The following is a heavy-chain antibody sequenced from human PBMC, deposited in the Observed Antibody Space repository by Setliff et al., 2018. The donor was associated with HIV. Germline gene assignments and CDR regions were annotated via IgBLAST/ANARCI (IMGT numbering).Heavy chain of an antibody. CDR1: GYIFIRYY. CDR2: INPHTGVT. V-gene: IGHV1-2*02. Sequence: GASVKVSCKTSGYIFIRYYIFWVRQAPGQGLEWMGNINPHTGVTKYAEKFQGRVTMTRDTSINTIYMELSRLRSDDKAVYYCARDLRDGFEEWFSTLDDGMDVWGQGTTVTVSS. D-gene: IGHD3-3*01. CDR3: ARDLRDGFEEWFSTLDDGMDV. J-gene: IGHJ6*02.